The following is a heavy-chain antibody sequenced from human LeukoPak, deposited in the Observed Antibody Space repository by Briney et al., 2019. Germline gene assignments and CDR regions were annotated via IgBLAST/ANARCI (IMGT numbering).Heavy chain of an antibody. CDR3: AREGGDPRWLDP. CDR1: GGSISSYY. Sequence: PSETLSLTCTVSGGSISSYYWAWMRQSAGKGLEWIGRINTSGSTNYNPSLRGRVTMSVNTSKNQFSLNLTSVTAADTAVYSCAREGGDPRWLDPWGQGTLVTVSS. CDR2: INTSGST. V-gene: IGHV4-4*07. D-gene: IGHD6-25*01. J-gene: IGHJ5*02.